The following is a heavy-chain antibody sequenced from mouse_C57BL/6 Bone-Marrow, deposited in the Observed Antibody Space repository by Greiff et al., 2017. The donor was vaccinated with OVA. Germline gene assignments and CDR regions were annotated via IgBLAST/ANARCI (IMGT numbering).Heavy chain of an antibody. Sequence: EVKLQESGAELVRPGASVKLSCTASCFNIKDDYMHWVKQRPEQGLEWIGWIDPENGDTEYASKLQGKVTIKADKSSNTAYLQLSSLTSEDTAVYYCTTSYGLCFDYWGQGTTLTVSS. CDR3: TTSYGLCFDY. CDR1: CFNIKDDY. D-gene: IGHD1-1*02. V-gene: IGHV14-4*01. J-gene: IGHJ2*01. CDR2: IDPENGDT.